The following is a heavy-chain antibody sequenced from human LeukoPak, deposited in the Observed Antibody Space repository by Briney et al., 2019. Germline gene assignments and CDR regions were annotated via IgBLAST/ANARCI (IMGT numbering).Heavy chain of an antibody. CDR1: GFTFSSYG. CDR3: ARERLYYYDSSGYVDY. J-gene: IGHJ4*02. V-gene: IGHV3-30*02. D-gene: IGHD3-22*01. CDR2: IRYDGSNK. Sequence: PGGSLRLSCAASGFTFSSYGMHWVRQAPGKGLEWVAFIRYDGSNKYYADSVKGRFTISRDNSKNTLYLQMNSLRAEDTAVYYCARERLYYYDSSGYVDYWGQGTLVTVSS.